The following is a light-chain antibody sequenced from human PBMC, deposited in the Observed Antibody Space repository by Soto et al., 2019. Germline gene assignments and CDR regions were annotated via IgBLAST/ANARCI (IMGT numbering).Light chain of an antibody. J-gene: IGLJ1*01. V-gene: IGLV2-14*03. Sequence: QSVLTQPASVSDSPGQSITISCTGTSSDVGGSNFVSWYQQHPGKPPKLIIYDVANRSSGVSNRFSGSKSGSTASLIISRLQTEDEADYYCVSYTSITTYVFGTGTKVTVL. CDR1: SSDVGGSNF. CDR3: VSYTSITTYV. CDR2: DVA.